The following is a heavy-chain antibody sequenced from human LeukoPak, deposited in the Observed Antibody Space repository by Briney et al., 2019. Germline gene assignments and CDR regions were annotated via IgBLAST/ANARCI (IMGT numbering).Heavy chain of an antibody. CDR1: GFTTSDNY. CDR2: IYSGGRT. Sequence: GGSLRLSCAASGFTTSDNYITWVRQAPGKGLQWVSMIYSGGRTNYADSVKGRFSMSRDKSNGTVYLQLNSLRTDGTAVYFCARVPFTASLGDYFDYWGQGALVTVSS. V-gene: IGHV3-66*01. CDR3: ARVPFTASLGDYFDY. D-gene: IGHD3-16*01. J-gene: IGHJ4*02.